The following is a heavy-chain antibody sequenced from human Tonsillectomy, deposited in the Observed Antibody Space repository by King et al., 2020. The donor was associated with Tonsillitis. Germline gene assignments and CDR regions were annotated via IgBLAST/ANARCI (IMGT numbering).Heavy chain of an antibody. CDR2: ISYDGSNK. D-gene: IGHD4-17*01. CDR1: GFTFRSYA. Sequence: VQLVESGGGVVQPGRSLRLSCAASGFTFRSYAVHGVRQAPGKGLEWVAVISYDGSNKYYADSVKGRFTISRDNSKNTLYLQMNSLRAEDMAVYYCAREGDYGDSYGMDVWGQGTTVPVSS. V-gene: IGHV3-30*04. CDR3: AREGDYGDSYGMDV. J-gene: IGHJ6*02.